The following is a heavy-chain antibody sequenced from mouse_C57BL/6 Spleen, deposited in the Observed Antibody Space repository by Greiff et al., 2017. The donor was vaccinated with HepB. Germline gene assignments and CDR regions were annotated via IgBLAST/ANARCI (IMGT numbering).Heavy chain of an antibody. CDR1: GFTFSDYG. CDR2: ISSGSSTI. V-gene: IGHV5-17*01. CDR3: ARAPHCDGSSYGYFDV. J-gene: IGHJ1*03. Sequence: EVMLVESGGGLVKPGGSLKLSCAASGFTFSDYGMHWVRQAPEKGLEWVAYISSGSSTIYSADTVKGRFTISRDNAKNTLFLQMTSLRSEDTAMYYCARAPHCDGSSYGYFDVWGTGTTVTVSS. D-gene: IGHD1-1*01.